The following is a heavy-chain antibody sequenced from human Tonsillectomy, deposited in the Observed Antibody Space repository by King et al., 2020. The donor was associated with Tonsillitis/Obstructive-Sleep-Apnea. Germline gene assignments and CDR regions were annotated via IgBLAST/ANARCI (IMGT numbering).Heavy chain of an antibody. CDR3: ARGNGDYGRRAVDY. Sequence: VQLVESGGGLVKPGGSLRLSCAASGFTFSDYYMSWIRQAPGKGLEWVSYISRSSSYTNYADSVKGRFTISRENAKNSLYLQMNSLRAEDTAVYYCARGNGDYGRRAVDYWGQGTLVTVSS. CDR1: GFTFSDYY. D-gene: IGHD4-17*01. V-gene: IGHV3-11*05. CDR2: ISRSSSYT. J-gene: IGHJ4*02.